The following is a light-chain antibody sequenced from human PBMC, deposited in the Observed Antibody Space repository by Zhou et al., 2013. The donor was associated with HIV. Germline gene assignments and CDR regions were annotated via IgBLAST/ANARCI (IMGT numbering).Light chain of an antibody. Sequence: QSALTQPPSASGTPGQSVTISCTGTSSDVGGYNYVAWYQQHPGKAPKIMIYEVSKRPSGVPDRFSGSKSGNTASLTISGLQAEDEADYYCSSYTSSSTLDYVFGTGTKVTV. J-gene: IGLJ1*01. CDR3: SSYTSSSTLDYV. V-gene: IGLV2-8*01. CDR2: EVS. CDR1: SSDVGGYNY.